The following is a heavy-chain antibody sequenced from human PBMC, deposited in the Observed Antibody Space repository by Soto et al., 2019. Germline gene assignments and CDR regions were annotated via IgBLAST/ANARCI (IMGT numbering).Heavy chain of an antibody. V-gene: IGHV4-59*01. CDR2: IYYSGST. CDR3: ARGGLCSGGSCYFGNLKYYYYYMDV. D-gene: IGHD2-15*01. J-gene: IGHJ6*03. CDR1: GGSISSYY. Sequence: QVQLQESGPGLVKPSETLSLTCTVSGGSISSYYWSWIRQPPGKGLEWIGYIYYSGSTNYNPSLKSRVTISVDTSKNQFSLKLSSVTAADTAVYYCARGGLCSGGSCYFGNLKYYYYYMDVWGKGTTVTVSS.